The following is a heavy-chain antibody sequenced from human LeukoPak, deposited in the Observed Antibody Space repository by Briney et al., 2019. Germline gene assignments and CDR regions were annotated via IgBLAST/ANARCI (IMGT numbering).Heavy chain of an antibody. V-gene: IGHV4-38-2*02. CDR3: ARVAPSSGAVNR. J-gene: IGHJ4*02. Sequence: SETLSLTCTVSGYSISSGYYWGWIRQPPGKGLEWIGSGYHIGSTYFNPSLRSRVTMSVDTSKNQFSLKLSSVTAADTAVYYCARVAPSSGAVNRWGQGTLVTVSS. CDR2: GYHIGST. D-gene: IGHD6-19*01. CDR1: GYSISSGYY.